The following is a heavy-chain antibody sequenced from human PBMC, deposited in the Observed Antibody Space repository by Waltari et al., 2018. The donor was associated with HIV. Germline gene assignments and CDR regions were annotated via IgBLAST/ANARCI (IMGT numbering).Heavy chain of an antibody. CDR1: GFTFSSYR. CDR2: ISSSSSYI. V-gene: IGHV3-21*01. J-gene: IGHJ6*02. CDR3: ARAIAAAGTVYYYYGMDV. D-gene: IGHD6-13*01. Sequence: EVQLVESGGGLVKPGGSLRLSCAASGFTFSSYRMNWVRQAPGKGLEWVSSISSSSSYIYYADSVKGRFTISRDNAKNSLYLQMNSLRAEDTAVYYCARAIAAAGTVYYYYGMDVWGQGTTVTVSS.